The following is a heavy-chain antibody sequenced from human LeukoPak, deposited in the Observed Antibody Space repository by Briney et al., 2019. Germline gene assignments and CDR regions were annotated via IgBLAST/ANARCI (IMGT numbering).Heavy chain of an antibody. V-gene: IGHV3-30*18. CDR3: AKDWAPYCGGDCYFNY. D-gene: IGHD2-21*02. Sequence: GGSLRLSCAASGFIFNNYGMHWVRQAPVKGLEWVAVISYDGSNKNYADSVKGRFTISRDSSKNTVHLQMNSLRVEDTAVYYCAKDWAPYCGGDCYFNYWGQGTLVTVSS. CDR2: ISYDGSNK. CDR1: GFIFNNYG. J-gene: IGHJ4*02.